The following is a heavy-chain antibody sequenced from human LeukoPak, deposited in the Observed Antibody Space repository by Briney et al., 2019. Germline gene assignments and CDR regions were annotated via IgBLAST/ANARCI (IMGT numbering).Heavy chain of an antibody. V-gene: IGHV4-30-4*08. D-gene: IGHD3-22*01. Sequence: PSETLSLTCTVSGGSISSGDYYWSWIRQPPGKGLEWIGYIYYSGSTYYNPSLKSRVTISVDTSKNQFSLKLSSVTAADTAVYYCARGGYYYDSSGYRNSGDAFDIWGQGTMVTVSS. J-gene: IGHJ3*02. CDR2: IYYSGST. CDR1: GGSISSGDYY. CDR3: ARGGYYYDSSGYRNSGDAFDI.